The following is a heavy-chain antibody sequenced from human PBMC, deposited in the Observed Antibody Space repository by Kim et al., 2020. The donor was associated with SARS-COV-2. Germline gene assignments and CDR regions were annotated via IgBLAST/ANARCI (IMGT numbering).Heavy chain of an antibody. V-gene: IGHV5-51*01. Sequence: GESLKISCKASAYHFSSYWIGWVRQMSGSGLEWVGIIFPGDADTRYSPSFQGQVSISADKSTSTAYLQWNSLKPSDTAMYYCVRPTDGHKQYSWGQGTLVTVSS. D-gene: IGHD4-4*01. J-gene: IGHJ4*02. CDR1: AYHFSSYW. CDR2: IFPGDADT. CDR3: VRPTDGHKQYS.